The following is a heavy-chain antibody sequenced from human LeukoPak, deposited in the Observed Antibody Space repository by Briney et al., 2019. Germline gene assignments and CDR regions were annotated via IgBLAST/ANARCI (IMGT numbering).Heavy chain of an antibody. J-gene: IGHJ5*02. V-gene: IGHV1-69*05. CDR2: IIPVFGTA. CDR1: GGTFNSHV. D-gene: IGHD3-10*01. Sequence: GASVKVSCKASGGTFNSHVISWVRQAPGQGLEWMGGIIPVFGTANYAQKFQGRVTITTDESTTTAYMEMSSLRSEDTVVYYCARGYYYGSESYWHTKWFDPWGQGTLVTVSS. CDR3: ARGYYYGSESYWHTKWFDP.